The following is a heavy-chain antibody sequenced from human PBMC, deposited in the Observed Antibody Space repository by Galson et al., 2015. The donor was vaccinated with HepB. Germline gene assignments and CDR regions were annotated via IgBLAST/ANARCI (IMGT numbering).Heavy chain of an antibody. CDR2: IKQDGSEK. Sequence: SLRLSCAASGFTFSSYWMSWVRQAPGKGLEWVANIKQDGSEKYYVDSVKGRFTISRDNAKNSLYLQMNSLRAEDTAVYYCASSYGDYAPYYFDYWGQGTLVTVSS. V-gene: IGHV3-7*03. J-gene: IGHJ4*02. D-gene: IGHD4-17*01. CDR3: ASSYGDYAPYYFDY. CDR1: GFTFSSYW.